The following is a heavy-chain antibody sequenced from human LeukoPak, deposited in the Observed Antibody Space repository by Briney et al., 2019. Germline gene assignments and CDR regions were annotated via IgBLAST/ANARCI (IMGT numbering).Heavy chain of an antibody. Sequence: GGSLRLSCAASGFTFSSYAMSWVRQAPGKGLEWVSVISGSGGSTYYADSVKGRFTISRDNSKNTLYLQMNSLRAEDTAVYYCARVWSRIVGATTSSEYWGQGTLVTVSS. V-gene: IGHV3-23*01. CDR1: GFTFSSYA. D-gene: IGHD1-26*01. CDR2: ISGSGGST. J-gene: IGHJ4*02. CDR3: ARVWSRIVGATTSSEY.